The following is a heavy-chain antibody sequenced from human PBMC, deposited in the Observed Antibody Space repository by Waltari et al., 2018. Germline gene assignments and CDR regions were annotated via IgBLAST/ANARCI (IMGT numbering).Heavy chain of an antibody. V-gene: IGHV4-38-2*02. CDR2: IYHSGST. CDR1: GYSISSGYY. CDR3: ARDQLERHLEYYFDY. J-gene: IGHJ4*02. D-gene: IGHD1-1*01. Sequence: QVQLQESGPGLVKPSETLSLTCTVSGYSISSGYYWGWIRQPPGKGLEWIGSIYHSGSTYDNPSLKSRVTISVDTSKNQFSLKLSSVTAADTAVYYCARDQLERHLEYYFDYWGQGTLVTVSS.